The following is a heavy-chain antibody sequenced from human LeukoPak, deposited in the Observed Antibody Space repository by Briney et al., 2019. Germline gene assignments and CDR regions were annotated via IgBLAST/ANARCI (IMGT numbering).Heavy chain of an antibody. Sequence: SVKVSCKASGGTFSSYTISWVRQAPGQGLEWMGRIIPILGIANYAQKFQGRVTITADKSTSTAYMELSSLRSEDTAVYYCAREEGDGDLIFDYWGQGTLVTVSS. D-gene: IGHD4-17*01. V-gene: IGHV1-69*04. J-gene: IGHJ4*02. CDR3: AREEGDGDLIFDY. CDR2: IIPILGIA. CDR1: GGTFSSYT.